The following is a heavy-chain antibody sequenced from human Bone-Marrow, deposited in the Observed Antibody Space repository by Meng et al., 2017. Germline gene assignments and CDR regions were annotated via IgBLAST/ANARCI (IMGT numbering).Heavy chain of an antibody. CDR1: GFSLSTSGVG. J-gene: IGHJ5*02. Sequence: ITFKEFGPNLVKPTQTLTLTCTFSGFSLSTSGVGVGWIRQPPGKALEWLALIYWNDDKRYSPSLKSRLTITKDTSKNQVVLTMTNMDPVDTATYYCAHDSYIAAADWFDPWGQGTLVTVSS. D-gene: IGHD6-13*01. CDR2: IYWNDDK. CDR3: AHDSYIAAADWFDP. V-gene: IGHV2-5*01.